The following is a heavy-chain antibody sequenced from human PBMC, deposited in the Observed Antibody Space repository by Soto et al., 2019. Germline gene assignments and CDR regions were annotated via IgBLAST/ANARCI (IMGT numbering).Heavy chain of an antibody. D-gene: IGHD3-10*01. CDR1: GFTFSRSA. CDR3: ITDLEELSGHYFDY. Sequence: EVQLVESGGGLVQPGESLKLSCAASGFTFSRSAIHWVRQASGKGLEWVGRIRNRANIYATTYAASLEGRITISRDDSKDTAFLQMNSLKIEDKAIYYCITDLEELSGHYFDYWGQGTQVTVSA. CDR2: IRNRANIYAT. V-gene: IGHV3-73*02. J-gene: IGHJ4*02.